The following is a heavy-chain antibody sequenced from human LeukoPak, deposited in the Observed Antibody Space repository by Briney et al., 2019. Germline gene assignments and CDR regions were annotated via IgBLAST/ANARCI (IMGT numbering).Heavy chain of an antibody. D-gene: IGHD4-23*01. CDR1: GFTFSSYG. Sequence: GGSLRLSCAASGFTFSSYGMHWVRQAPGKGLEWVAVIWYDGSNKYYADSVKGRFTISRDNSKNTLYLQMNSLRAEDTAVYYCARDADYGGSSLSLSGYYYYYYGMDVWGQGTTVTVSS. CDR3: ARDADYGGSSLSLSGYYYYYYGMDV. CDR2: IWYDGSNK. J-gene: IGHJ6*02. V-gene: IGHV3-33*01.